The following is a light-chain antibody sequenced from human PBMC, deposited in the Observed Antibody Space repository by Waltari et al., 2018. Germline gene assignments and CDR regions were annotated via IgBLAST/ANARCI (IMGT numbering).Light chain of an antibody. CDR1: STDVGVYNY. V-gene: IGLV2-8*01. CDR2: EVS. CDR3: ASFAGSNTL. Sequence: QSALTQPPSASGSPGQSVTMSCTGTSTDVGVYNYVSWYQQHPGKAPQLLIYEVSERPSGVPDRFSGSKSGKPASLTVSGLQPEDEADYYCASFAGSNTLFGGGTKLTVL. J-gene: IGLJ2*01.